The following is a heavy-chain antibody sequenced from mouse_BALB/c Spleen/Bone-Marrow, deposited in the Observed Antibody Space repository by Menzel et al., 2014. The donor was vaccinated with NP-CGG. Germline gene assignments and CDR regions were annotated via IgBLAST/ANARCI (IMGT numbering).Heavy chain of an antibody. CDR1: GFDFSRYW. D-gene: IGHD1-2*01. J-gene: IGHJ2*01. Sequence: DVKLQESGGGLVQPGGPLKLSCAASGFDFSRYWMSWVRQAPGKGLEWIGEINPDSSTINYTPSLKDKFIISRDNAKNTLYLQMRKVRSEDTALYYCARQGYYGYSDYWGQGTTLTVSS. V-gene: IGHV4-1*02. CDR3: ARQGYYGYSDY. CDR2: INPDSSTI.